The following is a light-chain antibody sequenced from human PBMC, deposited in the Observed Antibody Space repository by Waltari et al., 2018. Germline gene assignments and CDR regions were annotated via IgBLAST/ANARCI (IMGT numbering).Light chain of an antibody. V-gene: IGLV1-40*01. Sequence: QSVLTLPPSVSGTPGQRVTISCSGSTSNIGAGHDVHWYQHLPGTAPKLLIYGNNNRPSGVPDRFSGSKSGTSASLAITGLQADDEADYVCQSFDNMLSGGVVFGGGTKLAVL. CDR3: QSFDNMLSGGVV. CDR2: GNN. CDR1: TSNIGAGHD. J-gene: IGLJ2*01.